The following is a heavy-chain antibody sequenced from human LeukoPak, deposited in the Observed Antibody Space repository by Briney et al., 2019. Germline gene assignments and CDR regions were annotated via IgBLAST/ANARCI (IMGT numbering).Heavy chain of an antibody. D-gene: IGHD2-15*01. CDR2: IYYSGST. Sequence: SGTLSLTCTVSGGSISSYYWSWIRQPPGKGLEWIGYIYYSGSTNYNPSLKSRVTISVDTSKNQFSLKLSSVTAADTAVYYCARRYCSGGSCYSGFDYWGQGTLVTVSS. CDR3: ARRYCSGGSCYSGFDY. CDR1: GGSISSYY. J-gene: IGHJ4*02. V-gene: IGHV4-59*01.